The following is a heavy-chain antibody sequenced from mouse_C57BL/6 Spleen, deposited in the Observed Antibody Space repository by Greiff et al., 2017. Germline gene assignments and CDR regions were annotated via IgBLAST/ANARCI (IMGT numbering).Heavy chain of an antibody. CDR1: GYAFTNYL. V-gene: IGHV1-54*01. Sequence: QVQLKESGAELVRPGTSVKVSCKASGYAFTNYLIEWVKQRPGQGLEWIGVINPGSGGANYNEKFKGKATLTADKSSSTAYMQLSSLTSEDSAVYFCARDKAGTWYFDVWGTGTTVTVAS. CDR3: ARDKAGTWYFDV. D-gene: IGHD4-1*01. CDR2: INPGSGGA. J-gene: IGHJ1*03.